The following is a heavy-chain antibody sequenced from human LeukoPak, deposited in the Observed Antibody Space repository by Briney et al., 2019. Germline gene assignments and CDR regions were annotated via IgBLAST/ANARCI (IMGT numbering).Heavy chain of an antibody. CDR1: GGSFSGYY. CDR3: ARGVYGTFDY. V-gene: IGHV4-34*01. D-gene: IGHD2/OR15-2a*01. CDR2: INHSGST. J-gene: IGHJ4*02. Sequence: SETLPPTCAVYGGSFSGYYWSWLRQPPGKGLEWIGEINHSGSTNYNPSLKSRVTISVDTSKNQFSLKLSSVTAADTAVYYCARGVYGTFDYWGRGTLVTVSS.